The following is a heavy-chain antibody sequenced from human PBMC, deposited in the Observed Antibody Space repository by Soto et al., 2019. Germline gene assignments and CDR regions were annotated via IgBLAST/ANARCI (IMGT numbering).Heavy chain of an antibody. CDR3: AREGGGYYGSGSSSSFDY. V-gene: IGHV1-69*01. Sequence: QVQLVQSGAEVKKPGSSVKVSCKASGGTFSSYAISWVRQAPGQGLEWMGGIIPIFGTANYAQKFQGRVTITADESTSTAYMELSSLRSEDTAVYYCAREGGGYYGSGSSSSFDYWGQGTLVTVSS. J-gene: IGHJ4*02. CDR1: GGTFSSYA. D-gene: IGHD3-10*01. CDR2: IIPIFGTA.